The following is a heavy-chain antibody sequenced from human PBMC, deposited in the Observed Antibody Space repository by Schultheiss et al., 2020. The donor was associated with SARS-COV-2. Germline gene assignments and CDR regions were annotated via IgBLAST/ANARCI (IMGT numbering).Heavy chain of an antibody. V-gene: IGHV4-59*12. CDR1: GDSISTYY. CDR3: ARDGGNHKGFDP. Sequence: SETLSLTCKVSGDSISTYYWSWIRQPPGKGLEWIGYIYYSGSTNYNPSLKSRVTISVDTSKNQFSLKLSSVTAADTAVYYCARDGGNHKGFDPWGQGTLVTVSS. CDR2: IYYSGST. D-gene: IGHD3-16*01. J-gene: IGHJ5*02.